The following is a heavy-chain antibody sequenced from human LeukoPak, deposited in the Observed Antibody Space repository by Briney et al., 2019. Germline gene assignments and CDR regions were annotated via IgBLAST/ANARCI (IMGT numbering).Heavy chain of an antibody. D-gene: IGHD5-18*01. CDR1: GGTFSSYA. J-gene: IGHJ6*03. V-gene: IGHV1-69*13. Sequence: GASVKVSCKASGGTFSSYAISWVRQAPGQGLEWMGGIIPIFGTANYAQKFQGRVTITADESTSTAYMELSSLRSEDTAVYYCARGIRYSYGSYYYMDVWGKGTTVTVSS. CDR3: ARGIRYSYGSYYYMDV. CDR2: IIPIFGTA.